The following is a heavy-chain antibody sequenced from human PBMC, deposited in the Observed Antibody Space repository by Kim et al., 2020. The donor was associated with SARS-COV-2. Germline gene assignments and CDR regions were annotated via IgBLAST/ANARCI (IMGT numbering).Heavy chain of an antibody. CDR3: ARDRQHRAHFYY. V-gene: IGHV3-48*02. Sequence: GGSLRLSCAASGFTFSSYSMNWVRQAPGKGLEWVSYISSGGSTKYYADPVKGRFTISRDNAKNSLYLQMNSLRDEDTAVYYCARDRQHRAHFYYWGHGTLVTVSS. CDR1: GFTFSSYS. J-gene: IGHJ4*01. CDR2: ISSGGSTK. D-gene: IGHD6-13*01.